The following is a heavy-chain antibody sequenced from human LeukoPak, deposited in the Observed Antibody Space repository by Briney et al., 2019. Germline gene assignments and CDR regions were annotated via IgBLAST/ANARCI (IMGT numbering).Heavy chain of an antibody. CDR2: ITPIIDTT. D-gene: IGHD1-26*01. CDR3: ARVYLRGSQYNWFDP. CDR1: GGTLNTHI. V-gene: IGHV1-69*08. Sequence: SVKVSCKASGGTLNTHIFAWVRQAPGQGLEWMGRITPIIDTTKYAQKFQGRMTITADKSTSTIYMELSSLRSDDTAVYYCARVYLRGSQYNWFDPRGQGTLVTVSS. J-gene: IGHJ5*02.